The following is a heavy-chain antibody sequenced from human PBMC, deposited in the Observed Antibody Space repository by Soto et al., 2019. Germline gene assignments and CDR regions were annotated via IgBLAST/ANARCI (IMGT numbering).Heavy chain of an antibody. V-gene: IGHV4-4*02. Sequence: QVQLQESGPGLVKPSGTLSLTCAVSGDSISNSRWWTWVRQPPGKGLEWIGDIFHSGDTNYNPSHQSRVFISVDKSQNQFSLKVSSVTAADTALYYCAYSTGWYRHDVWGQGTLVTVSS. J-gene: IGHJ3*01. CDR1: GDSISNSRW. CDR3: AYSTGWYRHDV. D-gene: IGHD6-19*01. CDR2: IFHSGDT.